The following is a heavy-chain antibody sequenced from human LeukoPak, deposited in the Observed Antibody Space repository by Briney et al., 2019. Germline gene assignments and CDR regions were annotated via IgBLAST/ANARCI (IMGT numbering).Heavy chain of an antibody. CDR3: TRAGRYCSGGICYSFY. Sequence: GGSLRLSCTASGFTFGDYAMSWFRQAPGEGLEWVGFIRSKAHGGTTEYAASVKGRFTISRDDSKSIAYLQMDSLKTEDTAVYYCTRAGRYCSGGICYSFYWGQGTLVSVSS. CDR2: IRSKAHGGTT. V-gene: IGHV3-49*03. D-gene: IGHD2-15*01. CDR1: GFTFGDYA. J-gene: IGHJ4*02.